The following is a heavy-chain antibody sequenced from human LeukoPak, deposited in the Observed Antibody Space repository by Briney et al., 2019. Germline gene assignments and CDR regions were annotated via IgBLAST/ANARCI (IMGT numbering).Heavy chain of an antibody. CDR1: GYTFISYD. CDR2: MNLNSGNT. J-gene: IGHJ6*03. V-gene: IGHV1-8*01. CDR3: ARKYNVRGWYYYYYMDV. D-gene: IGHD3-10*02. Sequence: GASVKVSCKASGYTFISYDINWVRQATGQGLEWMGWMNLNSGNTGYAQKFQGRVTMTRNTSISTAYMELSSLRSEDTAVYYCARKYNVRGWYYYYYMDVWGKGTTVTVSS.